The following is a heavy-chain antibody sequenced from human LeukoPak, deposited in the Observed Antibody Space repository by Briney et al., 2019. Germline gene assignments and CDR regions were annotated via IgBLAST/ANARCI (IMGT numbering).Heavy chain of an antibody. CDR2: ISWNSGSI. CDR3: AKEGTRSHSQWAFDF. J-gene: IGHJ3*01. V-gene: IGHV3-9*01. Sequence: GRSLRLSCAASGFTFDDYAMHWVRQAPGKGLEWVSGISWNSGSIGYADSVKGRFTISRDNSESTMYLQMNSLRVEDTAVYYCAKEGTRSHSQWAFDFWGQGTMVTVSS. CDR1: GFTFDDYA. D-gene: IGHD6-19*01.